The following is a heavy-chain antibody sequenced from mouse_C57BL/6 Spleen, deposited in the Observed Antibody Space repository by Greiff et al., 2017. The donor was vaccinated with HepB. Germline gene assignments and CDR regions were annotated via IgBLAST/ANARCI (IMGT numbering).Heavy chain of an antibody. V-gene: IGHV14-2*01. CDR3: ARSPTLSSYAMGC. Sequence: VQLQQSGAELVKPGASVKLSCTASGFNINDYYMHWVKQRTEQGLEWIGRIDPDDGETKYTQKFQGKATITADTSSNTAYLHLSSLTSEDTAVYYCARSPTLSSYAMGCWGHGTTVSVAS. D-gene: IGHD1-1*01. J-gene: IGHJ4*01. CDR2: IDPDDGET. CDR1: GFNINDYY.